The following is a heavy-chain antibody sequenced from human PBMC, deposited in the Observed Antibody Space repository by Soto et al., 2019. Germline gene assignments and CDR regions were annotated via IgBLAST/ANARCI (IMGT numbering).Heavy chain of an antibody. CDR1: GFTFNNYA. CDR2: ISFDGSNK. D-gene: IGHD3-10*01. J-gene: IGHJ4*02. Sequence: GGSLRLSCAASGFTFNNYAMRWVRQAPGKGLEWVAFISFDGSNKNYADSVKGRFTVSRDNSNNTLYLQMNSLRLEDTAVYYCAIGMWFGVPESPFDYWGQGTLVTVSS. CDR3: AIGMWFGVPESPFDY. V-gene: IGHV3-30-3*01.